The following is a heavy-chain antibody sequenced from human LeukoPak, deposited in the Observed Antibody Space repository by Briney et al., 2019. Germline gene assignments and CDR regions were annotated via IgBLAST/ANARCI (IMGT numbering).Heavy chain of an antibody. V-gene: IGHV3-30-3*01. CDR1: GFTFSSYA. CDR3: ARGRVTMVRGVIPEYFQH. Sequence: GRSLRLSCAASGFTFSSYAMHWVRQAPGKGLEWVAVISYDGSNKYYADSVKGRFTISRDNSKNTLYLQMNSLRAEDTAVYYCARGRVTMVRGVIPEYFQHWGQGTLVTVSS. CDR2: ISYDGSNK. J-gene: IGHJ1*01. D-gene: IGHD3-10*01.